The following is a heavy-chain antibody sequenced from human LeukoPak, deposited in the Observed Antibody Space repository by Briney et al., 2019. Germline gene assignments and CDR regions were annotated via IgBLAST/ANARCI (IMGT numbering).Heavy chain of an antibody. V-gene: IGHV3-9*01. CDR1: GFIFDDYA. J-gene: IGHJ4*02. Sequence: PGGSLRLSCAASGFIFDDYAMHWVRQAPGKGLEWVSGISWNSDNIVYADSVKGRFTISRDNAKKSLYLQMNSLRDEDTALYYCAKDANYGSGWLSFDHWGQGTLVTVSS. CDR2: ISWNSDNI. D-gene: IGHD3-10*01. CDR3: AKDANYGSGWLSFDH.